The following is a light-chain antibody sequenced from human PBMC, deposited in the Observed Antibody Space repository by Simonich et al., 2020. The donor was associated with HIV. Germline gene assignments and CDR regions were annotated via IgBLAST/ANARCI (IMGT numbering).Light chain of an antibody. V-gene: IGKV3-15*01. Sequence: IVMTQSPATLSVSPGERATLSCRASQSIASNLAWYQQKPGQAPRLLIYGASSRATGVPARCSGSGFGTEFSLTISSMQSEDFAVYYCQQYNNWPSPFTFGPGTKVDIK. CDR2: GAS. CDR3: QQYNNWPSPFT. J-gene: IGKJ3*01. CDR1: QSIASN.